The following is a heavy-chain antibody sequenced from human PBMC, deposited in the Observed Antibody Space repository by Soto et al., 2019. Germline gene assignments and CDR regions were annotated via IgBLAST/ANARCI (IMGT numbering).Heavy chain of an antibody. CDR3: AREPGGNSWNSWFDP. CDR1: GVSISSYY. CDR2: IFYSGST. D-gene: IGHD6-13*01. Sequence: SETLSLTCTVAGVSISSYYWSWIRQSPDKGLEWIGYIFYSGSTKYNPSFKSRVTMSLDTSKNQVSLKLDSVTAADTAVYYCAREPGGNSWNSWFDPWGPGTLVTVSS. J-gene: IGHJ5*02. V-gene: IGHV4-59*01.